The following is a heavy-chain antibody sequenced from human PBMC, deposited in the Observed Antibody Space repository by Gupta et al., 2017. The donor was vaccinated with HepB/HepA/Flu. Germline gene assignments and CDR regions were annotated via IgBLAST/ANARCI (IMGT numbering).Heavy chain of an antibody. CDR3: AKDTYSHTMGV. Sequence: EVQLLESGGGLVQPGESLTVSCAASGFTFDTYGMTWVRQVPGKGLDWVSTIARTGDTYYAGSVTGRFTISRDNSKSAVFLQMNSLRAEDTAIYYCAKDTYSHTMGVWGQGTTVTVSS. V-gene: IGHV3-23*01. CDR2: IARTGDT. CDR1: GFTFDTYG. J-gene: IGHJ6*02. D-gene: IGHD2-15*01.